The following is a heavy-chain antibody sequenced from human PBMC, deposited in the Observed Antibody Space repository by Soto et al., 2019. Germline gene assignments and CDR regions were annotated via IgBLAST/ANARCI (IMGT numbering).Heavy chain of an antibody. D-gene: IGHD5-12*01. J-gene: IGHJ6*02. CDR3: ARADGYIREDYYYYAMDV. V-gene: IGHV4-31*03. CDR1: GGSINSGAYY. CDR2: IYYTGSA. Sequence: QVQLQESGPGLVKPSQTLSLTCTVSGGSINSGAYYWSWIRQHPGKGLEWIGYIYYTGSAHYNPSREGRATLSVDTSKSQFWLKLRSVTAADPAVYVCARADGYIREDYYYYAMDVWGQGTTVTVSS.